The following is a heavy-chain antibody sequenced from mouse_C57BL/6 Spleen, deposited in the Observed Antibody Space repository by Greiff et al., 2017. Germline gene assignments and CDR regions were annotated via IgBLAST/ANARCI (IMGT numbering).Heavy chain of an antibody. J-gene: IGHJ2*01. CDR3: ARAAVASYYFDY. CDR1: GYTFTDYN. CDR2: INPNNGGT. Sequence: VQLKESGPELVKPGASVKMSCKASGYTFTDYNMHWVKQSHGKSLEWIGYINPNNGGTSYNQKFKGKATLTVNKSSSTAYMELRSLTSEDSAVYYCARAAVASYYFDYWGQGTTLTVSS. D-gene: IGHD6-1*01. V-gene: IGHV1-22*01.